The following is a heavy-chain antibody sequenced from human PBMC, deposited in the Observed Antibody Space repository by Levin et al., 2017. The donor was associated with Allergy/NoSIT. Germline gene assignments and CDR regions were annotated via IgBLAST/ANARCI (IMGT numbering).Heavy chain of an antibody. CDR2: ISGSGATT. CDR1: GFTFSMYA. D-gene: IGHD3-9*01. CDR3: AKDVGLRSGYHRYDI. Sequence: HSGGSLRLSCEASGFTFSMYAMAWVRQAPGTGLEWVSAISGSGATTYYADSMKGRFTISRDNPRNTLYLRMSSLRTEDTAVYYCAKDVGLRSGYHRYDIWGQGTLVTVSS. J-gene: IGHJ4*02. V-gene: IGHV3-23*01.